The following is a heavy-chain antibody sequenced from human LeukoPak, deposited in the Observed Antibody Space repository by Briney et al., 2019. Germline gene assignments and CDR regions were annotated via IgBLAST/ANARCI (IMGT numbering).Heavy chain of an antibody. J-gene: IGHJ4*02. CDR2: ISSSSSSI. V-gene: IGHV3-48*01. Sequence: PGGSLRLSCTASGFTFSTYSMNWVRQAPGKGLEWVSYISSSSSSIYYADSVKDRFTISRDNAKNSLFLQMNSLRAEDTALYYCAGTFYYGSGSYVLAGYWGQGTLVTVSS. D-gene: IGHD3-10*01. CDR3: AGTFYYGSGSYVLAGY. CDR1: GFTFSTYS.